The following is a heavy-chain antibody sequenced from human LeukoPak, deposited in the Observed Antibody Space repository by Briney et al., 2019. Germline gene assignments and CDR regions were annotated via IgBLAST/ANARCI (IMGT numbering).Heavy chain of an antibody. CDR2: MYYSGST. CDR1: GGSISSYY. D-gene: IGHD2-2*01. J-gene: IGHJ5*02. Sequence: PSETLSLTCTVSGGSISSYYWSWIRQPPGKGLEWIGYMYYSGSTNYNPSLKSRVTISVDTSKNQFSLKLSSVTAADTAAYYCARLQPYNWFDPWGQGTLVIVSS. CDR3: ARLQPYNWFDP. V-gene: IGHV4-59*08.